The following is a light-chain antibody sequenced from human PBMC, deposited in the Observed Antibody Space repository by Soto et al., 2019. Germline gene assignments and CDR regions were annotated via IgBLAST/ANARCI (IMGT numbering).Light chain of an antibody. Sequence: DIQMTQSPSSLSASVGDRVTITCRASESVYRYLNWYQQKPGRAPNLLIYAASNLHSGVPSRFSGSGSGTDFTLTIANLQPEDFATSYCQQSYRTQLTFGGGTKVEI. CDR1: ESVYRY. J-gene: IGKJ4*01. CDR3: QQSYRTQLT. CDR2: AAS. V-gene: IGKV1-39*01.